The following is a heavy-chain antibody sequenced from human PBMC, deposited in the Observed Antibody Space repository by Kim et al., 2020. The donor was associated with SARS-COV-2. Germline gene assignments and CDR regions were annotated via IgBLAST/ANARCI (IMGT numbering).Heavy chain of an antibody. CDR3: ARHSVALAAAGTFDY. Sequence: SETLSLTCTVSGGSISSSSYYWGWIRQPPGKGLEWIGSIYYSGSTYYNPSLKSRVTISVDTSKNQFSLKLSSVTAADTAVYYCARHSVALAAAGTFDYWGQGTLVTVSS. V-gene: IGHV4-39*01. CDR1: GGSISSSSYY. D-gene: IGHD6-13*01. J-gene: IGHJ4*02. CDR2: IYYSGST.